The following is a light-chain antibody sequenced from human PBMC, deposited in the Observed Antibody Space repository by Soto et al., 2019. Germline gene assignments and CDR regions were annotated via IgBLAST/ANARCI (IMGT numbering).Light chain of an antibody. V-gene: IGLV2-14*01. CDR2: DVS. Sequence: QSALTQPASVSGSPGQSITISCTGTSSDVGGYNYVSWYQQHPGKAPKLMIYDVSNRPSGVSNRFSGSKSGNTASLTISGRQAEDEADYYCSSDTTSGSRGFGGGTKLTVL. CDR3: SSDTTSGSRG. CDR1: SSDVGGYNY. J-gene: IGLJ2*01.